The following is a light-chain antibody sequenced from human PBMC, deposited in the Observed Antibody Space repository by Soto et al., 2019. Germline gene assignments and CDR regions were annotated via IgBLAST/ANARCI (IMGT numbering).Light chain of an antibody. CDR2: GAS. J-gene: IGKJ1*01. CDR1: QSVSSSY. CDR3: QQYGSSPWT. Sequence: KNSPGTLSLSKGERATLSCRASQSVSSSYLAWYQQKPGQAPRLLIYGASSRATGIPDRFSGSGSGTDFTLTISRLEPEDFAVYYCQQYGSSPWTFGQGSIVDI. V-gene: IGKV3-20*01.